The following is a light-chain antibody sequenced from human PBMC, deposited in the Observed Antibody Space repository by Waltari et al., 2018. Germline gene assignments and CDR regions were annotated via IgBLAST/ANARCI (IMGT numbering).Light chain of an antibody. CDR2: DGS. V-gene: IGLV2-23*01. J-gene: IGLJ2*01. CDR3: CSYAGGSTSVV. Sequence: QSALTQPASVSGSPGQSITISCTETSSDVGISDFVSWHQQHPGKAPNLIIYDGSKRPSGGSNRFSASKSGNTASLTISGRQPEDEADYYCCSYAGGSTSVVVGGGTKLTVL. CDR1: SSDVGISDF.